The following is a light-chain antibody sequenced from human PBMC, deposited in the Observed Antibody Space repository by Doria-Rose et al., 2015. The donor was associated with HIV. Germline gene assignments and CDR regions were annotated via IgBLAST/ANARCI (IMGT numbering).Light chain of an antibody. V-gene: IGKV3-20*01. J-gene: IGKJ5*01. Sequence: EIVMTQSPGTLSLSPGERAALSCRASQRVKSSYLAWYQQQPGQAPRLLIYDASTRATGIPDRFSGSGSGTDFTLTISRLEPEDVAVYYCQQYDTSRGTFGQGTRLEIK. CDR1: QRVKSSY. CDR3: QQYDTSRGT. CDR2: DAS.